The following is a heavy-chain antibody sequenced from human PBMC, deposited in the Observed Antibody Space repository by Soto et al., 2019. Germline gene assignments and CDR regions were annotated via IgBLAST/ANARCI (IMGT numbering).Heavy chain of an antibody. CDR3: ARDLPPRGVMPYY. J-gene: IGHJ4*02. Sequence: SETLSLTCAVSGGSISSGGYSWSWIRQPPGKGLEWIGYIYHSGSTYYNPSLKSRVTISVDRSKNQFSLKLSSVTAADTAVYYCARDLPPRGVMPYYWGQGTLVTVSS. CDR1: GGSISSGGYS. D-gene: IGHD2-21*01. V-gene: IGHV4-30-2*01. CDR2: IYHSGST.